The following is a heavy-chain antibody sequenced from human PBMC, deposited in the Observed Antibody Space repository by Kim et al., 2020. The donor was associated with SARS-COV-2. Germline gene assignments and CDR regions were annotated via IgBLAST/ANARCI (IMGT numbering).Heavy chain of an antibody. CDR3: TTKILWFGELFPHYYYGMDV. J-gene: IGHJ6*02. D-gene: IGHD3-10*01. V-gene: IGHV3-15*01. Sequence: RFTISRDDSKNTLYLQMNSLKTEDTAVYYCTTKILWFGELFPHYYYGMDVWGQGTTVTVSS.